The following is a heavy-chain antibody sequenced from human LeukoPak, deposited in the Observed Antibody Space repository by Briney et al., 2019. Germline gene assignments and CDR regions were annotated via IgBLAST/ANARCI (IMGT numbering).Heavy chain of an antibody. V-gene: IGHV4-30-4*01. CDR1: GGSISSYY. CDR2: IYYSGST. Sequence: SETLSLTCTVSGGSISSYYWSWIRQPPGKGLEWIGYIYYSGSTYYNPSLKSRVTISVDTSKNQFSLKLSSVTAADTAVYYCARDSFETVAASVWVGVFDPWGQGTLVTVSS. J-gene: IGHJ5*02. D-gene: IGHD6-19*01. CDR3: ARDSFETVAASVWVGVFDP.